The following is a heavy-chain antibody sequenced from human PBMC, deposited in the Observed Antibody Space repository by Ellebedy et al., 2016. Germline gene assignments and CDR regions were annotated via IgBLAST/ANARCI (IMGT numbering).Heavy chain of an antibody. J-gene: IGHJ6*02. CDR1: GFTFDDYA. CDR3: ARDDMIRGLYDHYYGMDV. V-gene: IGHV3-9*01. Sequence: GGSLRLXXATSGFTFDDYALHWVRQVPGKGLEWVSGISWNSAAIGYVDSVKGRFTISRDNAKNSLYLQVNSLRAEDTAVYYCARDDMIRGLYDHYYGMDVWGQGTTVTVSS. D-gene: IGHD3-10*01. CDR2: ISWNSAAI.